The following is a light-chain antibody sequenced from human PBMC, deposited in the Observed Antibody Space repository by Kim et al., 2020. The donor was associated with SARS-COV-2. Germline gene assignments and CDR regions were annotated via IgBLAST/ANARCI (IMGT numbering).Light chain of an antibody. V-gene: IGKV1-39*01. CDR3: LRSKSSPWR. CDR2: AAS. Sequence: DIQMTQSPSSLSASVGDRVTITCRARQSINCYLNWYQQKPGKAPTLLIYAASSLQSGVPSRFSGSGSGRDVTLTISSLQAGGLATYYCLRSKSSPWRFGQGTQV. J-gene: IGKJ1*01. CDR1: QSINCY.